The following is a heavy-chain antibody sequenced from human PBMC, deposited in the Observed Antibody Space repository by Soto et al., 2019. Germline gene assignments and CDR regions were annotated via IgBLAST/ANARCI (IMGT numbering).Heavy chain of an antibody. D-gene: IGHD2-2*01. CDR3: ARDLTDIVVVPAASSSPFDAFDI. J-gene: IGHJ3*02. CDR2: IWYDGSNK. CDR1: GFTFSSYG. Sequence: GGSLRLSCAASGFTFSSYGMHWVRQAPGKGLEWVAVIWYDGSNKYYADSVKGRFTISRDNSKNTLYLQMNSLRAEDTAVYYCARDLTDIVVVPAASSSPFDAFDIWGQGTMVTVSS. V-gene: IGHV3-33*01.